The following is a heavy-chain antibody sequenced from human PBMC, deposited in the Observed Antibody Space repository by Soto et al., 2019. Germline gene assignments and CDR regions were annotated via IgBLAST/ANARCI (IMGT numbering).Heavy chain of an antibody. J-gene: IGHJ4*02. CDR1: GGSISSGGHS. D-gene: IGHD1-26*01. CDR3: AILGDYVEY. CDR2: IYHSGST. V-gene: IGHV4-30-2*01. Sequence: QLQLQESGSGLVKPSQTLSLTCAVSGGSISSGGHSWSWIRQPPGKGLEWIGYIYHSGSTYYNPSLKGRVTISVDRSKNQFSLKLSSVTAADTAVYYCAILGDYVEYWGQGTLVTVSS.